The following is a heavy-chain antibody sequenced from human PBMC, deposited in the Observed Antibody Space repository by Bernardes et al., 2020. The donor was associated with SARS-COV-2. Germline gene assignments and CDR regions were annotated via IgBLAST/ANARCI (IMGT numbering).Heavy chain of an antibody. CDR1: GSSVNNFFDY. CDR3: ARDQFKYFYPSGTPSVSEAFDI. Sequence: SEPLSLTCIVSGSSVNNFFDYWGWVLQAPGKGLEWIGNVYYTGDTKYNPSLRSRVTISIDTSKNQFSLNLTSVTAADTAVYYCARDQFKYFYPSGTPSVSEAFDIWGQGTMVTVSS. CDR2: VYYTGDT. D-gene: IGHD3-10*01. V-gene: IGHV4-61*01. J-gene: IGHJ3*02.